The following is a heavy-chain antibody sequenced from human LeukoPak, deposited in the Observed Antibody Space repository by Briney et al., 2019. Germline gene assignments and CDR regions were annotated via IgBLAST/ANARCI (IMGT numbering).Heavy chain of an antibody. J-gene: IGHJ4*02. CDR2: IKQDGNQ. Sequence: GGSLRLSCAASGFTFSRHWMGWVRQAPGKGLEWVANIKQDGNQYYVESVKGRFILSRDNARTSLSLQMRRLRVEDSAMYYCGRGTDCGDRSAYLDHWGQETLHTVCS. CDR3: GRGTDCGDRSAYLDH. CDR1: GFTFSRHW. D-gene: IGHD4-17*01. V-gene: IGHV3-7*01.